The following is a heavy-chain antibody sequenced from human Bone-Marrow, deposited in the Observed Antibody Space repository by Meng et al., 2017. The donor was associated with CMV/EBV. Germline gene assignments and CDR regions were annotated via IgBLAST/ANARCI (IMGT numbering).Heavy chain of an antibody. D-gene: IGHD6-6*01. J-gene: IGHJ6*02. Sequence: SETLSLTCTVSGASISSTNYYWAWIRQPPGKGLQWIGTVSYSGSNYYSPSLKSRLSLSLDTPKNQVSLNLSSVTAADTAVYFCARDTAAPSLYYYGMDVWGQGTMVTVSS. V-gene: IGHV4-39*07. CDR1: GASISSTNYY. CDR2: VSYSGSN. CDR3: ARDTAAPSLYYYGMDV.